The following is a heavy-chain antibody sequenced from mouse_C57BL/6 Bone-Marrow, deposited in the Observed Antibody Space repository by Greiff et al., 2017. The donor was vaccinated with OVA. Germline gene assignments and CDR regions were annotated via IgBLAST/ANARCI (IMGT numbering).Heavy chain of an antibody. D-gene: IGHD1-1*01. CDR1: GYTFTSYW. CDR2: IYPGSGST. J-gene: IGHJ1*03. CDR3: ARRYGSRYWYFDV. Sequence: VQLQQPGAELVKPGASVKLSCTASGYTFTSYWITWVKQRPGQGLEWIGDIYPGSGSTNYNEKFKSKATLTVDTSSSTAYMQLSSLTSEDSAVYYCARRYGSRYWYFDVWGTGTTVTVSS. V-gene: IGHV1-55*01.